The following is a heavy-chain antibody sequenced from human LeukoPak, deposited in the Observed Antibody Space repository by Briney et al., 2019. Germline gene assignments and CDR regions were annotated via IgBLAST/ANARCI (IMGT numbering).Heavy chain of an antibody. V-gene: IGHV4-38-2*01. D-gene: IGHD3-10*01. CDR2: IYHSGST. J-gene: IGHJ4*02. CDR1: GYSISSGYY. CDR3: SRKRWFGELFLFDY. Sequence: PSETLSLTCAVSGYSISSGYYWGWIRQPPGKGLEWIGSIYHSGSTYYNPSLKSRVTISADTSKNQFSLKLSSVTAADTAVYYCSRKRWFGELFLFDYWGQGTLVTVSS.